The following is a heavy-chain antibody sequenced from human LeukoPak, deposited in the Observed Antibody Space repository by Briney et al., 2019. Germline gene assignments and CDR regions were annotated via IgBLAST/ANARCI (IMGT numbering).Heavy chain of an antibody. Sequence: ASLKVSCXASGYTFIDYYIHWVRQAPGQGLEWMGRIHPNSAATEYAENFQGRVTMTRDTSISTAYMELSRVTSDDTAVYYCARDLPSTSNWELDYWGQGTLVTVSS. CDR3: ARDLPSTSNWELDY. J-gene: IGHJ4*02. CDR1: GYTFIDYY. CDR2: IHPNSAAT. V-gene: IGHV1-2*06. D-gene: IGHD7-27*01.